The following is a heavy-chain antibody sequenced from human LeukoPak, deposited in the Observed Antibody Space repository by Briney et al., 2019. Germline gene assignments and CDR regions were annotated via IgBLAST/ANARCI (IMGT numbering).Heavy chain of an antibody. J-gene: IGHJ3*02. D-gene: IGHD4-17*01. CDR3: AIHDYGDRDAFDI. Sequence: SETLSLPCTVSGGPISSGTYYWRWIRQPAGKGLEWIGRIYSSASTSYNPSLESRVTISVDTSKNRFSLKLSSVTAADTAVYYCAIHDYGDRDAFDIWGQGTMVTVSS. CDR2: IYSSAST. CDR1: GGPISSGTYY. V-gene: IGHV4-61*02.